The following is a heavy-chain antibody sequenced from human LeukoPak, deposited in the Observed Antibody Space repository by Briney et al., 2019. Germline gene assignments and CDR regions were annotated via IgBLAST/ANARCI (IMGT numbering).Heavy chain of an antibody. CDR1: GFTFSDYY. D-gene: IGHD3-22*01. V-gene: IGHV3-11*04. CDR2: ISSSGSTI. Sequence: GGSLRLSCAASGFTFSDYYMSWIRQAPGKGLELVSYISSSGSTIYYADSVKGRFTISRDNAKNSLYLQMNSLRAEDTAVYYCARSADSSGYAKFDYWGQGTLVTVSS. J-gene: IGHJ4*02. CDR3: ARSADSSGYAKFDY.